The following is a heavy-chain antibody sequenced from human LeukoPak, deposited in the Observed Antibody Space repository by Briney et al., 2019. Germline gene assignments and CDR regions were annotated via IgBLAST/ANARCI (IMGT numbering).Heavy chain of an antibody. V-gene: IGHV4-59*12. J-gene: IGHJ6*02. D-gene: IGHD4-17*01. Sequence: PSETLSLTCTVSGGSISSYYWNWIRQPPGKGLEWIGYIYYTGSTNYNPSLKSRATISVDTSKNQFSLKLSSVTAADTAVYYCARDSVTLLYYYYYGMDVWGQGTTVTVSS. CDR1: GGSISSYY. CDR3: ARDSVTLLYYYYYGMDV. CDR2: IYYTGST.